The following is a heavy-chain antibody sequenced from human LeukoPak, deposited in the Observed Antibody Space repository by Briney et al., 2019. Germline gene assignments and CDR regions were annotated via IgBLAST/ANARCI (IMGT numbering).Heavy chain of an antibody. D-gene: IGHD1-1*01. J-gene: IGHJ5*02. Sequence: SETLSLTCAVYGASFSDYYWSWIRQPPGKGLELIGEIDHSGSTKYNPSLKGRVTISRDTSKNQFSLELTSVTAADTAVYYCATTSQLGSYNWFDPWGQGTLVTISS. CDR1: GASFSDYY. CDR2: IDHSGST. V-gene: IGHV4-34*01. CDR3: ATTSQLGSYNWFDP.